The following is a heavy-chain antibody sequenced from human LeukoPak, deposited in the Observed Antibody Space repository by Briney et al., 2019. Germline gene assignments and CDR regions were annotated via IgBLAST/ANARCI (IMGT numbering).Heavy chain of an antibody. CDR3: ARAHYHDYGDQGGAFDI. V-gene: IGHV1-3*01. CDR1: GYTFTSHA. CDR2: INAGNGNT. Sequence: ASVKVSCKASGYTFTSHAMHWVRQAPGQRLEWMGWINAGNGNTKYSQKFQGRVTITRDTSASTAYMELSSLRSEDTAVYYCARAHYHDYGDQGGAFDIWGQGTMVTVSS. D-gene: IGHD4-17*01. J-gene: IGHJ3*02.